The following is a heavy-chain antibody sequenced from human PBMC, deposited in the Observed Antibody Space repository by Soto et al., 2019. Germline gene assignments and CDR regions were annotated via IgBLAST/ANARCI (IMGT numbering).Heavy chain of an antibody. CDR2: ISGSGGST. CDR1: GFTFSSYA. Sequence: EVQLLESGGGLVQPGGSLRLSCAASGFTFSSYAMSWVRQAPGKGLEWVSAISGSGGSTYYADSVKGRFTISRDNSKNTLYLQMNSLRAEDTAVYYCAKDLIPPGIAVAGKFDYWGQGTLVTVSS. V-gene: IGHV3-23*01. J-gene: IGHJ4*02. CDR3: AKDLIPPGIAVAGKFDY. D-gene: IGHD6-19*01.